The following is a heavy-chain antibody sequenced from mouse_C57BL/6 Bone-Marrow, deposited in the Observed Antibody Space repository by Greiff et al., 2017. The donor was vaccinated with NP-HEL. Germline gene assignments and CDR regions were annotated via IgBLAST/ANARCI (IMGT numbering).Heavy chain of an antibody. Sequence: QVQLQQPGAELVKPGASVKLSCKASGYTFTSYWMHWVKQRPGRGLEWIGSIDPSSGGTKYNEKFKSKATLTVDKPSSTAYMQLSSLTSAYSAVYYYARTDYCSSSPYYFDYWGQGTTLTVSS. CDR2: IDPSSGGT. CDR1: GYTFTSYW. CDR3: ARTDYCSSSPYYFDY. D-gene: IGHD1-1*01. V-gene: IGHV1-72*01. J-gene: IGHJ2*01.